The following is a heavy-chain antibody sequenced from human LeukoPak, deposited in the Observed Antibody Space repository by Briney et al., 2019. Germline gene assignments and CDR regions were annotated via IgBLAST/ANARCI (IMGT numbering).Heavy chain of an antibody. D-gene: IGHD3-22*01. Sequence: GASVKVSCKVSGYTLTELSMHWVRQAPGKGLEWMGGFDPEDGETIYAQKFQGRVTMTEDTSTDTAYMELSSLRSEDTAAYYCATAPREYYYDSSGYPGAFDIWGQGTMVTVSS. CDR3: ATAPREYYYDSSGYPGAFDI. V-gene: IGHV1-24*01. CDR2: FDPEDGET. J-gene: IGHJ3*02. CDR1: GYTLTELS.